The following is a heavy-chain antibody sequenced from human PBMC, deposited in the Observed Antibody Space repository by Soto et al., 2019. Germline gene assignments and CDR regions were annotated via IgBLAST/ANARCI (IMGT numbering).Heavy chain of an antibody. D-gene: IGHD3-3*01. CDR1: GCSISSSGYY. J-gene: IGHJ4*02. CDR3: ATYYDFWSGYCPY. CDR2: IYYSGST. Sequence: PSGTLSLTCTVSGCSISSSGYYWGWIRQPPGKGLEWIGSIYYSGSTYYNPSLKSRVTISVDTSKNQFSLKLSSVTAADTAVYYCATYYDFWSGYCPYWGQGTLVTVSS. V-gene: IGHV4-39*01.